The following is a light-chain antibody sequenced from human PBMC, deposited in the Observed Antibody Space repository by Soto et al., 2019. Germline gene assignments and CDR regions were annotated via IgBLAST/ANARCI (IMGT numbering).Light chain of an antibody. CDR2: EVT. CDR1: STDIGAYNY. Sequence: LTQPASVSGSPGQSITISCTGTSTDIGAYNYVSWYQQHPGKAPKLLIYEVTNRPSGVSNRFSGSKSGNTASLTISGLQAEDEANYYCNSYTTLSNRVFGTGTKVTVL. J-gene: IGLJ1*01. CDR3: NSYTTLSNRV. V-gene: IGLV2-14*01.